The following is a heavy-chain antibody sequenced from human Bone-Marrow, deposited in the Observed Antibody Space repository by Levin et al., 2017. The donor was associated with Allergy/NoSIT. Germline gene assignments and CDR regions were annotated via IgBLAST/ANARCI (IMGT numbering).Heavy chain of an antibody. CDR2: IYHTGST. CDR3: ARYSSGWSSRFDP. Sequence: SQTLSLTCTVSGASIRSDTYYWAWVRQSLGKGLEWIASIYHTGSTDYNPSLKGRVIISVDTFNNQFSLKLSSVTAADTALYFCARYSSGWSSRFDPWGQGILVTVSS. V-gene: IGHV4-39*01. CDR1: GASIRSDTYY. D-gene: IGHD6-19*01. J-gene: IGHJ5*02.